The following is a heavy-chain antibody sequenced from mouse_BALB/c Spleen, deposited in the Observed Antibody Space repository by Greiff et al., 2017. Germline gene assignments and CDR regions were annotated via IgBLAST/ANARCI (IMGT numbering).Heavy chain of an antibody. CDR2: TLPGSGST. CDR1: GYTFSSYW. CDR3: AAYPHCTGTAANYALDY. D-gene: IGHD1-2*01. J-gene: IGHJ4*01. V-gene: IGHV1-9*01. Sequence: QVQLQQSGAELMKPGASLKLSCTATGYTFSSYWISWVNQRLGHGLEWSGETLPGSGSTNYNEKFKGKVTFTADTSSNTAYMQLSSLTSEDSAVYYYAAYPHCTGTAANYALDYWGQGTTVTVSS.